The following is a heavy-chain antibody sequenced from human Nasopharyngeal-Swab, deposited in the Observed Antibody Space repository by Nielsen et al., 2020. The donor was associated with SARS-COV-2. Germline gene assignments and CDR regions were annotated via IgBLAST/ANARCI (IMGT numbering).Heavy chain of an antibody. CDR2: ISYDGSNK. J-gene: IGHJ6*02. Sequence: GESLKISCAASGFTFSSYGMHWVRQAPGKGLEWVAVISYDGSNKYYADSVKGRFTISRDNSKNTLYLQMNSLRAEDTAVYYCAKVGEPLGQWLVLAYYYYGMDVWGQGTTVTVSS. CDR3: AKVGEPLGQWLVLAYYYYGMDV. V-gene: IGHV3-30*18. D-gene: IGHD6-19*01. CDR1: GFTFSSYG.